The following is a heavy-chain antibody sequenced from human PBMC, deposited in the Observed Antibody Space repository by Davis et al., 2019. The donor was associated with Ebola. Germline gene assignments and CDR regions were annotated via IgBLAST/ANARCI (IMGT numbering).Heavy chain of an antibody. J-gene: IGHJ5*02. CDR2: IYFSGIT. V-gene: IGHV4-31*03. CDR3: ARWYTSGLGWFDP. CDR1: GGSISGNDFY. Sequence: PSETLSLTCTVSGGSISGNDFYWSWVRQPPGKGLEWIAYIYFSGITGYNPSLRSRATISVDTSKNQFSLRLTSVTAADTAVYYCARWYTSGLGWFDPWGQGTLVTVSS. D-gene: IGHD6-19*01.